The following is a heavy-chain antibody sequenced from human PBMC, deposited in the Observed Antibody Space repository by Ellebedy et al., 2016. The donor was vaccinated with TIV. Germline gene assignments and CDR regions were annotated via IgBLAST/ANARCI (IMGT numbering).Heavy chain of an antibody. V-gene: IGHV3-33*06. CDR2: IWYDGFNK. Sequence: PGGSLRLSCAASGFSFSSYGMHWVRQAPGKGLEWVAVIWYDGFNKDYADSVKGRFTISRDNSKNTLNLEMNNLRAEDTAVYYCAKEQSPYYDILTDSFDYWGQGALVTVSS. CDR1: GFSFSSYG. D-gene: IGHD3-9*01. J-gene: IGHJ4*02. CDR3: AKEQSPYYDILTDSFDY.